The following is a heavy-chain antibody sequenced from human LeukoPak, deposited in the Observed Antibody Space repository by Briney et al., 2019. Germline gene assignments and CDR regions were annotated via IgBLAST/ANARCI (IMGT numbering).Heavy chain of an antibody. D-gene: IGHD3-9*01. CDR3: ASSSYDILTGYL. V-gene: IGHV4-34*01. CDR1: GGSFSGYY. J-gene: IGHJ4*02. CDR2: INHSGST. Sequence: SETLSLTCAVYGGSFSGYYWSWIRQPPGKGLEWIGEINHSGSTNYNPSLKSRVTISVDTSKNQFSLKLSSVTAADTAVYYCASSSYDILTGYLRGQGTLVTVSS.